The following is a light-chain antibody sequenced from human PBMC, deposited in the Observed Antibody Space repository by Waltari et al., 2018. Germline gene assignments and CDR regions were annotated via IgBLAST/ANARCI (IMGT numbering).Light chain of an antibody. CDR2: AES. J-gene: IGKJ5*01. Sequence: DIQMTQSPSSVSASVGDSVTISCRASQDVRTWLAWYQQKPGKAPNLLINAESTLQSGVPSRFSGSGSGTDFTLTISSLQPEDFATYYCQQAHSFPLITFGQGTRLEIK. V-gene: IGKV1-12*01. CDR3: QQAHSFPLIT. CDR1: QDVRTW.